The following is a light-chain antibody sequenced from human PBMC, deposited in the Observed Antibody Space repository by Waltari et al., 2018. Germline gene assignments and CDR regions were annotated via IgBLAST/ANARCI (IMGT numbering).Light chain of an antibody. V-gene: IGKV3-11*01. Sequence: EIVLTQSPGTLSLSPGERATLSCRASQSISSHLAWYQQNPGQAPRLLICAASKRATGIPARFSGSVAGTDFTLTISSLEPEDFAVYYCQQPPLTFGGGTKVEI. CDR1: QSISSH. J-gene: IGKJ4*01. CDR2: AAS. CDR3: QQPPLT.